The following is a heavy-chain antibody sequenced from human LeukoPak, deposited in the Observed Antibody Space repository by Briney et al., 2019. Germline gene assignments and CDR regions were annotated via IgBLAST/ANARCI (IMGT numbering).Heavy chain of an antibody. CDR2: IYHSGST. J-gene: IGHJ3*02. CDR1: GGSISSSNW. CDR3: ARDVDTAMVSAFDI. V-gene: IGHV4-4*02. Sequence: SETLSLTCAVSGGSISSSNWWSWVRQPPGKGLAWIGEIYHSGSTNYNPSLKSRVTISVDTSKNQFSLKLSSVTAADTAVYYCARDVDTAMVSAFDIWGQGTMVTVSS. D-gene: IGHD5-18*01.